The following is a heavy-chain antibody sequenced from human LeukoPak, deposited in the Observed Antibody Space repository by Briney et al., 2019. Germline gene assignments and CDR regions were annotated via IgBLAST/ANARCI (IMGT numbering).Heavy chain of an antibody. CDR3: AIEGCSGGSLPIDY. Sequence: GGSLGLSCAASGFTFSSYSMNWVRQAPGKGLEWVSSISSSSSYIYYADSVKGRFTISRDNAKNSLYLQMNSLRAEDTAVYYCAIEGCSGGSLPIDYWGQGTLVTVSS. J-gene: IGHJ4*02. CDR1: GFTFSSYS. V-gene: IGHV3-21*01. D-gene: IGHD2-15*01. CDR2: ISSSSSYI.